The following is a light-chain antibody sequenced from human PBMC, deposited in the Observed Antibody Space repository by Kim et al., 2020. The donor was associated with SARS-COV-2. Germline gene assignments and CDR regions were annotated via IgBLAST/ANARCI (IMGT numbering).Light chain of an antibody. CDR3: MQCHDWPLT. CDR1: QSINSD. V-gene: IGKV3-11*01. J-gene: IGKJ4*01. CDR2: DAS. Sequence: EIVLTQSPAILSLSPGERATLSCRASQSINSDLGWYQQIPGQAPRLLIWDASNRATGTPARFSGSGSGTDFTLTITSLEREDFAVYYCMQCHDWPLTCGGGTKVGIK.